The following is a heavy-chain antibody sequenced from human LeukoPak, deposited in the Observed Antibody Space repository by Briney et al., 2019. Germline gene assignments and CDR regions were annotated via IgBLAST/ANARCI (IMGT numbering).Heavy chain of an antibody. CDR1: GGSISNFY. J-gene: IGHJ4*02. D-gene: IGHD1-20*01. CDR3: ARRGGVTGTTDY. Sequence: SETLSLTCTVSGGSISNFYWNWIRQPPGKGLEWIGNIYYSGSTNYNPSLKSRVTISVDTSKNQFSLKLSSVTAADTAVYYCARRGGVTGTTDYWGQGTLVTVSS. V-gene: IGHV4-59*01. CDR2: IYYSGST.